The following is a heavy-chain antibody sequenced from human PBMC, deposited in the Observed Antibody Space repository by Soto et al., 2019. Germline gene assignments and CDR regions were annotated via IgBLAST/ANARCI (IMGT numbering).Heavy chain of an antibody. CDR3: ARSRGRSSGTGNYYYGMDV. V-gene: IGHV1-69*06. CDR2: IIPIFGTA. J-gene: IGHJ6*02. D-gene: IGHD3-10*01. Sequence: VQLVQSGAEVKQPGSSVKVSCKASGGTFSSYAISWVRQAPGQGLEWMGGIIPIFGTANYAQKFQGRVTITADKSTSTAYMELSSLRSEDTAVYYCARSRGRSSGTGNYYYGMDVWGQGTTVTVSS. CDR1: GGTFSSYA.